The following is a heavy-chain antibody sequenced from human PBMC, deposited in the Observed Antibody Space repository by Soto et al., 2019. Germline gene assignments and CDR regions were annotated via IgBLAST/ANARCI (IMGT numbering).Heavy chain of an antibody. D-gene: IGHD5-18*01. CDR1: GFTFAGFG. Sequence: QLQLVQSGTEVKNPGASVKVSCKASGFTFAGFGITLVRQAPGQGLEWMGWITASNGNTKYAQNLQGRVTMTTDTSTSTAYMELWRLRFDDTAVYYCARGYSYGSYWYFDLWGRGTLVTVSS. CDR2: ITASNGNT. V-gene: IGHV1-18*04. J-gene: IGHJ2*01. CDR3: ARGYSYGSYWYFDL.